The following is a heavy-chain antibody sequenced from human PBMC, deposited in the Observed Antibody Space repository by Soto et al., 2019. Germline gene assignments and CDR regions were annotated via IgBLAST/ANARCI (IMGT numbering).Heavy chain of an antibody. CDR3: ARLPPLVNTAMGYYYYYGMDV. V-gene: IGHV5-10-1*01. Sequence: GESLKISCKGSGYSFTSYWISWVRQMPGKGLEWMGRIDPSDSYTNYSPSFQGHVTISADKSISTAYLQWSSLKASDTAMYYCARLPPLVNTAMGYYYYYGMDVWGQGTTVTVSS. CDR1: GYSFTSYW. CDR2: IDPSDSYT. J-gene: IGHJ6*02. D-gene: IGHD5-18*01.